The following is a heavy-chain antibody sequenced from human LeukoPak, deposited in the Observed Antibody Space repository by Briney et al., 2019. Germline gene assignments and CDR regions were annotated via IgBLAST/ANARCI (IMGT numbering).Heavy chain of an antibody. J-gene: IGHJ3*02. Sequence: SGTLSLTCAVSGGSISSSNWWSWVRQPPGKGLEWIGSIYYSGSTYYNPSLKSRVTISVDTSKNQFSLKLSSVTAADTAVYYCASIVATIREGFVVVTAIDAFDIWGQGTMVTVSS. CDR3: ASIVATIREGFVVVTAIDAFDI. CDR1: GGSISSSNW. CDR2: IYYSGST. D-gene: IGHD2-21*02. V-gene: IGHV4-4*02.